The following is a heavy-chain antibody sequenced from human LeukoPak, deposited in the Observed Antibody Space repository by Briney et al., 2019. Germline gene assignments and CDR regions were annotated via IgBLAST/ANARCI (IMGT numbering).Heavy chain of an antibody. J-gene: IGHJ4*02. CDR1: GYTFTSYG. V-gene: IGHV1-18*01. CDR3: ASELVVAAAEVYYFDY. D-gene: IGHD2-15*01. CDR2: ISAYNGNT. Sequence: ASVKVSCKASGYTFTSYGISWVRQAPGQGLEWMGWISAYNGNTNYAQKFQGRVTITADKSTSTAYMELSSLRSEDTAVYYCASELVVAAAEVYYFDYWGQGTLVTVSS.